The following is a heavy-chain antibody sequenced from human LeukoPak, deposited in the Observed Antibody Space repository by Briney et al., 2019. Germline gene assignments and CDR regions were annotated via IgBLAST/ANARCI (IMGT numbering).Heavy chain of an antibody. J-gene: IGHJ2*01. CDR1: GFTFSSYS. D-gene: IGHD2-2*01. Sequence: PGGSLRLSCAASGFTFSSYSMNWVRQAPGKGLEWVSSISSSSSYIYYADSVKGRFTISRDNAKNSLFLQMNSLRVEDTAVYFCARELPIDTRDWYFDLWGRGTLVTVSS. CDR2: ISSSSSYI. V-gene: IGHV3-21*01. CDR3: ARELPIDTRDWYFDL.